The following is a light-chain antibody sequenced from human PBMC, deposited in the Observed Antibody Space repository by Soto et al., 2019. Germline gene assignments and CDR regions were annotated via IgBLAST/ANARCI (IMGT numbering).Light chain of an antibody. Sequence: DIQMTQSPSSLSASVGDRVTITCRASQDIVNALGWFQLKPGRAPKRLIYAASTLQSGVPSRFSGLRSGTEFTLTISSLQPEDFATYYCLQHNSYPYTFGQGTKLEIK. V-gene: IGKV1-17*01. CDR1: QDIVNA. CDR2: AAS. CDR3: LQHNSYPYT. J-gene: IGKJ2*01.